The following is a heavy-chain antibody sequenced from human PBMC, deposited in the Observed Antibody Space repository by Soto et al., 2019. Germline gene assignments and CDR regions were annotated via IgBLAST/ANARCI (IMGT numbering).Heavy chain of an antibody. D-gene: IGHD5-12*01. CDR3: ASEDIVATIDY. J-gene: IGHJ4*02. CDR2: INHSGST. Sequence: SETLSLTCAVYGGSFSGYYWSWIRQPPGKGLEWIGEINHSGSTNYNPSLKSRVTISVDTSKNQFSLKLSSVTAADTAVYYCASEDIVATIDYWGQGTLVTVSS. V-gene: IGHV4-34*01. CDR1: GGSFSGYY.